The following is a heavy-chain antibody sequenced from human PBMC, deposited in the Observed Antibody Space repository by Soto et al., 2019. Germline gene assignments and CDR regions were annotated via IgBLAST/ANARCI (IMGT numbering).Heavy chain of an antibody. V-gene: IGHV3-23*01. CDR1: GFTFSSYA. CDR2: ISGSGGST. J-gene: IGHJ4*02. D-gene: IGHD4-17*01. CDR3: AKHTVTTAVSTIVH. Sequence: PGGSLRLSCAASGFTFSSYAMSWVRQAPGKGLEWVSGISGSGGSTYYADSVKGRITISRDNSKNTLYLQMNSLRAEDTAVYYCAKHTVTTAVSTIVHWGQGTLVTVSS.